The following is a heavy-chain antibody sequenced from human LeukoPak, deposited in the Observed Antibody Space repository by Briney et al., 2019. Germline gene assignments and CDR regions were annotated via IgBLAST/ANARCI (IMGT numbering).Heavy chain of an antibody. CDR2: INHSGST. V-gene: IGHV4-34*01. Sequence: PSETLSLTCAVYGGSFSGYYWSWIRQPPGKGLEWIGEINHSGSTNYNPSLKSRVTISVDTSKNQFSLKLSSVTAADTAIYYCARGDQQLDTKYYFYSYYLDVWGKGTTVSVSS. CDR3: ARGDQQLDTKYYFYSYYLDV. CDR1: GGSFSGYY. D-gene: IGHD6-13*01. J-gene: IGHJ6*03.